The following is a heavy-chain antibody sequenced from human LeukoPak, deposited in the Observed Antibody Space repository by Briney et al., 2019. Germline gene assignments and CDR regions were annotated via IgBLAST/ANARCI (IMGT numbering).Heavy chain of an antibody. CDR2: ISYDGSNK. CDR3: ARQYYDSSGYYYGGVFFDY. Sequence: GGSLRLSCAASGFTFSSYAMHWVRQAPGKGLEWVAVISYDGSNKYYADSVKGRFTISRDNSKNTLYLRMNSLRAEDTAVYYCARQYYDSSGYYYGGVFFDYWGQGTLVTVSS. CDR1: GFTFSSYA. D-gene: IGHD3-22*01. J-gene: IGHJ4*02. V-gene: IGHV3-30-3*01.